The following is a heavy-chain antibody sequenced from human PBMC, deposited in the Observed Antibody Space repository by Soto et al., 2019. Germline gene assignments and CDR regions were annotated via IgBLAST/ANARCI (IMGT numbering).Heavy chain of an antibody. CDR3: ARGGNGDNVGYWYFDL. Sequence: QVQLVQSGAEVKKPGASVEVSCKASGYTFTTYYIHWVRHAPGQGLEWMGVINPGGVSTKYAQKFQDRGAIASVTSARKVSMDCSSLRSEDTAVYCCARGGNGDNVGYWYFDLWGRGTLVTVSP. D-gene: IGHD4-17*01. J-gene: IGHJ2*01. V-gene: IGHV1-46*01. CDR2: INPGGVST. CDR1: GYTFTTYY.